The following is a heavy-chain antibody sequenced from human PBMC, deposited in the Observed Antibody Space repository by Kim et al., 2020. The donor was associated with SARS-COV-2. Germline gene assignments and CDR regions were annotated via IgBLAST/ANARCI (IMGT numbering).Heavy chain of an antibody. D-gene: IGHD3-22*01. CDR3: TRGDYYDSGGSYTYYYYYMDV. V-gene: IGHV3-74*01. Sequence: GGSLRLSCAASGFTFSNYWMHWVRQAPGKGLVWVSRINSDGSSTIYADSVKGRFTISRDNAKNTLYLQMNSLRAEDTAVYYCTRGDYYDSGGSYTYYYYYMDVWGIGTTVTVSS. CDR2: INSDGSST. CDR1: GFTFSNYW. J-gene: IGHJ6*03.